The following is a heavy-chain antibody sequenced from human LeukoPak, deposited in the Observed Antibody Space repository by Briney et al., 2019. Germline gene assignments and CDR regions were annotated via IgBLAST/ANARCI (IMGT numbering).Heavy chain of an antibody. CDR3: ARDGDYGSGINEFDY. CDR2: INPNRGGT. Sequence: GASVKVSCKASGYTFTGYYMHWVRQAPGQGLEWMGWINPNRGGTNYAQKFQGRVTMTRDTSISTAYMELSRLRSDDTAVYYCARDGDYGSGINEFDYWGQGTLVTVSS. CDR1: GYTFTGYY. V-gene: IGHV1-2*02. D-gene: IGHD3-10*01. J-gene: IGHJ4*02.